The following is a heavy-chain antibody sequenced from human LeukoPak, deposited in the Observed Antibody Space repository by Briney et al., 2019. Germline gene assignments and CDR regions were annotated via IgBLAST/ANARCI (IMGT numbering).Heavy chain of an antibody. J-gene: IGHJ4*02. V-gene: IGHV3-23*01. CDR3: AKSYSSSWEFDY. CDR1: GFTFSSYA. Sequence: GGSLRLSCAASGFTFSSYAMSWVRQAPGKGLEWVSVISGSGGSTYYADSVKGRFTISRDNSKNTLYLQMNSLRAEDTAVYYCAKSYSSSWEFDYWGQGTLVTVSS. CDR2: ISGSGGST. D-gene: IGHD6-13*01.